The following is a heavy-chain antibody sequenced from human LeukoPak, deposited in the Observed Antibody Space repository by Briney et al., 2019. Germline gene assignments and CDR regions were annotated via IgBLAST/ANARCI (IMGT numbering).Heavy chain of an antibody. CDR3: ARDRSSGYFDL. CDR1: GFTFSSYA. J-gene: IGHJ2*01. V-gene: IGHV3-30-3*01. CDR2: ISYDGSNK. Sequence: GGSLRLSCAASGFTFSSYAMHWVRQAPGKGLEWVAVISYDGSNKYYADSVKGRFTISRDNSKNTLYLQMNSLRAEDTAVYSCARDRSSGYFDLWGRGTLVTVSS.